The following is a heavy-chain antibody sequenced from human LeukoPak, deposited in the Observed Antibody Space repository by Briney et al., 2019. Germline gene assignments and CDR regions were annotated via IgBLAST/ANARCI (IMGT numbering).Heavy chain of an antibody. CDR3: ARGGSTGWYSFDY. V-gene: IGHV3-20*04. D-gene: IGHD6-19*01. CDR2: INWNGGST. J-gene: IGHJ4*02. Sequence: GGSLRLSCVASGFRFDDYGMSWVRQAPGKGLEWVSGINWNGGSTGYADSVKGRFTISRDNAKNSLYLRMNSLRAEDTALYYCARGGSTGWYSFDYWGQGTLVTVSS. CDR1: GFRFDDYG.